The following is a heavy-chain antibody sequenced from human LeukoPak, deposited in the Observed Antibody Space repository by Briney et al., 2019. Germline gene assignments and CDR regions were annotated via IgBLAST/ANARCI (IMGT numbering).Heavy chain of an antibody. V-gene: IGHV3-15*01. D-gene: IGHD2-15*01. CDR3: TTVTALLLWGLDV. Sequence: PGGSLRLSCAASGFTFSNAWMSWVRQAPGKGLEWVGRIKSKSDGGTVDYAAPVKGRFTISRDDSKNAVYLQMNSLKTEDTAVYHCTTVTALLLWGLDVWGQGTTVTVSS. J-gene: IGHJ6*02. CDR2: IKSKSDGGTV. CDR1: GFTFSNAW.